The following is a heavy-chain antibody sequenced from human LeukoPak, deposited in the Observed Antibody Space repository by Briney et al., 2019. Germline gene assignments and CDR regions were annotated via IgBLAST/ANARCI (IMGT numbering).Heavy chain of an antibody. V-gene: IGHV3-15*01. J-gene: IGHJ4*02. D-gene: IGHD6-19*01. CDR2: IKSKTDGGTT. Sequence: GGSLRLSCAASGFTFSYAWMSWVRQAPGKGLEWVGRIKSKTDGGTTDYAAPVKGRFTICRDNSKNTLYLQMFSLRAEDTALYYCAKDSGPYSSGVGGTDYWGQGTLVTVSS. CDR3: AKDSGPYSSGVGGTDY. CDR1: GFTFSYAW.